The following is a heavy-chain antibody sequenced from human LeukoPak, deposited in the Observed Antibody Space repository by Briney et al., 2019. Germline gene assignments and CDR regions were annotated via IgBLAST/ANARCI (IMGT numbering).Heavy chain of an antibody. CDR3: ARGRYDFWSGYYGYGMDV. CDR1: GGSISSGGYS. Sequence: KPSETLSLTCAVSGGSISSGGYSWSWIRQPPGKGLEWIGYIYHSGSTYYNPSLKSRVTISVDRSKNQYSLKLSSVTAADTAVYYCARGRYDFWSGYYGYGMDVWGQGTTVTVSS. CDR2: IYHSGST. D-gene: IGHD3-3*01. J-gene: IGHJ6*02. V-gene: IGHV4-30-2*01.